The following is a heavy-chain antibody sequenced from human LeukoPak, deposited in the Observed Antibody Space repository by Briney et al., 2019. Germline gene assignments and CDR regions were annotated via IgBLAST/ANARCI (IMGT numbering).Heavy chain of an antibody. CDR3: AKGLYSSSWYVGYYYYYGMDV. V-gene: IGHV3-30*18. CDR2: ISYDGSNK. J-gene: IGHJ6*02. D-gene: IGHD6-13*01. CDR1: GFTFSSYG. Sequence: GASLRLSCAASGFTFSSYGMHWVRQAPGKGLEWVAVISYDGSNKYYADSVKGRFTISRDNSKNTLYLQMNSLRAEDTAVYYCAKGLYSSSWYVGYYYYYGMDVWGQGTTVTVSS.